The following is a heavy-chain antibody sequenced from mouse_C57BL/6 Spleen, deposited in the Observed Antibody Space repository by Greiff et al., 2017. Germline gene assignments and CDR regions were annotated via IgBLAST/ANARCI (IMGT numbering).Heavy chain of an antibody. J-gene: IGHJ2*01. CDR1: GYTFTSYW. V-gene: IGHV1-69*01. Sequence: VQLQQPGAELVMPGASVKLSCKASGYTFTSYWMHWVKQRPGQGLEWIGEIDPSDSYTNYNQKFKGKSTLTVDESSSTAYMQLSSLTSEDSAVYYCARYGNYFGCWGQGTTLTVAS. CDR3: ARYGNYFGC. D-gene: IGHD2-1*01. CDR2: IDPSDSYT.